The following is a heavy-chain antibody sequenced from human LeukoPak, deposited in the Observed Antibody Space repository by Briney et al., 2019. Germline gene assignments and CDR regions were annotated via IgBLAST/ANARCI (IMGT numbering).Heavy chain of an antibody. V-gene: IGHV4-59*01. D-gene: IGHD5-18*01. CDR2: IYYSGST. Sequence: SETLSLTCTVSGGSISSYYWSWIRQPPGKGLEWIGYIYYSGSTTYNPSLKSRVTISVDTSKNQFSLILSSVTAADTAVYYCAREISYGYYYYMDVWGKGTTVTVSS. CDR1: GGSISSYY. CDR3: AREISYGYYYYMDV. J-gene: IGHJ6*03.